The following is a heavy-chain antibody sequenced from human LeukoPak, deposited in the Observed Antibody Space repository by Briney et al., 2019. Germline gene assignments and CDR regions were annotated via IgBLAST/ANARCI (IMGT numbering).Heavy chain of an antibody. Sequence: GSLRLSCAASGFSFSTQAMVWVRQAPGKGLEWVSSISGSGGGTYYTDSVRGRFTISRDNSKNTLSLHMNSLRDDDTAVYYCAKEGDSSGWYWDYWGLGTLVTVSS. CDR2: ISGSGGGT. J-gene: IGHJ4*02. CDR1: GFSFSTQA. D-gene: IGHD6-19*01. V-gene: IGHV3-23*01. CDR3: AKEGDSSGWYWDY.